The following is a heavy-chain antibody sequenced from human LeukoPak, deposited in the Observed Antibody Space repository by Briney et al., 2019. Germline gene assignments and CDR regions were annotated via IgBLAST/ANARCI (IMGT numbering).Heavy chain of an antibody. Sequence: PSETLSLTRVVYGGSFSGCYWRWIRQPPGKGLEWRGEINHSGSTNYNPSLKSRVTISIDTSKKQFSLKLSSVTAADTAVYYCARGGNSSPKGRPSHSWYFDLWGRGTPVTVSS. CDR2: INHSGST. CDR1: GGSFSGCY. J-gene: IGHJ2*01. CDR3: ARGGNSSPKGRPSHSWYFDL. V-gene: IGHV4-34*01. D-gene: IGHD6-13*01.